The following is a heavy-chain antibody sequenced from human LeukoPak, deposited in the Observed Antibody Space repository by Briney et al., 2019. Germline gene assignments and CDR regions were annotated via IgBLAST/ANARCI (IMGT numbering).Heavy chain of an antibody. D-gene: IGHD6-6*01. CDR3: AKDREYSSSWEYFDY. V-gene: IGHV3-23*01. CDR2: ISGSGGST. J-gene: IGHJ4*02. CDR1: GFTFSGYA. Sequence: GGSLRLSCAASGFTFSGYAMSWVRQAPGKGLEWVSAISGSGGSTYYADSVKGRFTISRDNSKNTLYLQMNSLRAEDTAVYYCAKDREYSSSWEYFDYWGQGTLVTVSS.